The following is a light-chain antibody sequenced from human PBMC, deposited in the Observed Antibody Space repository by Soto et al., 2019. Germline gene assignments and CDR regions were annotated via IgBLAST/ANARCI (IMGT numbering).Light chain of an antibody. CDR2: DVA. CDR3: CSHAGGYTWV. V-gene: IGLV2-11*01. J-gene: IGLJ3*02. Sequence: QSALSQPRSMSESPGQSVTISCSGTSRDIGAYNSVSWYQHHPGKAPKLLIYDVARRPSGVPDRFSGSKSGNTASLTISGLQTEDEADYYCCSHAGGYTWVFGGGTKVTVL. CDR1: SRDIGAYNS.